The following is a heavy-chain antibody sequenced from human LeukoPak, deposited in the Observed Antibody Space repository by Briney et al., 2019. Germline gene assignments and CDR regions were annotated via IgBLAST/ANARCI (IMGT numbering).Heavy chain of an antibody. J-gene: IGHJ4*02. CDR1: GFSFGRSA. CDR2: ISRTGDDK. D-gene: IGHD2-21*02. V-gene: IGHV3-23*01. Sequence: GGSLRLSCAASGFSFGRSAMTWVRQAPGKGLEWVASISRTGDDKYHADSLKGRFTISRDSSKETLYLQMTSVRTEDTGIYYCAKGSGGGAWAFDYWGQGTLVTV. CDR3: AKGSGGGAWAFDY.